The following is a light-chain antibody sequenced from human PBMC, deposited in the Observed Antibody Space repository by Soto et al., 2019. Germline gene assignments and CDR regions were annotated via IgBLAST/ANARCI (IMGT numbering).Light chain of an antibody. CDR2: GHN. Sequence: VLTQPPSASGTPGQRVTISCSGGSSSIGANTVNWYQQLPGTAPKLLIYGHNQRPSGVPDRFSGSKSGTSASLAISGLQSEDEAIYYCAVWDDSLNGRVFGGGTKLTVL. V-gene: IGLV1-44*01. CDR3: AVWDDSLNGRV. J-gene: IGLJ2*01. CDR1: SSSIGANT.